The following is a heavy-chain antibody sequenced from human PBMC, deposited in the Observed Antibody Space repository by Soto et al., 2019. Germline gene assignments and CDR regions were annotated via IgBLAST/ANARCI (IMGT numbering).Heavy chain of an antibody. CDR2: SIHIFGTA. J-gene: IGHJ6*02. V-gene: IGHV1-69*13. CDR3: ARGGRITIFGVVIIADYYYYGMDV. D-gene: IGHD3-3*01. CDR1: GCTFSRYA. Sequence: SVTVSCKGSGCTFSRYAISSVRQAAGQGREWMGGSIHIFGTANYSQKCQGRVTITADESTRTAYMELSSLRSEDTAVYYCARGGRITIFGVVIIADYYYYGMDVWGQGTTVTVSS.